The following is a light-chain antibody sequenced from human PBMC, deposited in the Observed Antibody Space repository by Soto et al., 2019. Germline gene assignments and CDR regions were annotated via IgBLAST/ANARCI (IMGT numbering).Light chain of an antibody. CDR1: SSDVGGYKY. J-gene: IGLJ2*01. Sequence: QSVLTQPASVSGSPGQSITISCTGTSSDVGGYKYVSWYQQHPGKAPKLMFYDVSYRPSGVSNRFSGSKSGNTASLTISGLQAEDEADYYCSSYTSSSTVFGGGTKLTVL. V-gene: IGLV2-14*01. CDR3: SSYTSSSTV. CDR2: DVS.